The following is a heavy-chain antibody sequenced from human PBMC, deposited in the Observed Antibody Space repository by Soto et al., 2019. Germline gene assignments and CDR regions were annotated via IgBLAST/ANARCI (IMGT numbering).Heavy chain of an antibody. CDR1: GGSVSSGSYY. J-gene: IGHJ4*02. CDR3: ARGVGVVTFFDY. V-gene: IGHV4-61*01. CDR2: IYYSGST. D-gene: IGHD3-3*01. Sequence: QVQLQESGPGLVKPSETLSLTCTVSGGSVSSGSYYWSWIRQPPGKGLEWIGYIYYSGSTNYNPSLKSRVTISVDTSKNQCSLKLSSVTAADTAVDYCARGVGVVTFFDYWGQGTLVTVSS.